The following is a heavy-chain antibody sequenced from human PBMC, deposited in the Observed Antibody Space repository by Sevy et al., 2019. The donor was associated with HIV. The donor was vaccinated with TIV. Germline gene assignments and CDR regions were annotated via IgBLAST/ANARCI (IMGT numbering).Heavy chain of an antibody. V-gene: IGHV3-33*01. CDR1: GFTFSNSG. D-gene: IGHD3-16*01. Sequence: GGSLRLSCSASGFTFSNSGMHWVRQAPGKGLEWVADIWFDGSNIHYADSVQGRFTISRDTSKNTLFLQMNRLRVEDTAIYYWARWGSKLLYNGVDFWGQGTSVTVSS. J-gene: IGHJ6*02. CDR2: IWFDGSNI. CDR3: ARWGSKLLYNGVDF.